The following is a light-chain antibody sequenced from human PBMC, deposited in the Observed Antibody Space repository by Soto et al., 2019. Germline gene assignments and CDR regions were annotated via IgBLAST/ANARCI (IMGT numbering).Light chain of an antibody. CDR2: DAY. J-gene: IGKJ5*01. V-gene: IGKV3-11*01. Sequence: PGERATLSCRASQSFRGLVVWYQPKPGQAPRLLVYDAYNRATGIPPRVSGSGSWTDFTLTIGSLEPEDSAVYYCQQRHVWPITFGQGTRLEIK. CDR3: QQRHVWPIT. CDR1: QSFRGL.